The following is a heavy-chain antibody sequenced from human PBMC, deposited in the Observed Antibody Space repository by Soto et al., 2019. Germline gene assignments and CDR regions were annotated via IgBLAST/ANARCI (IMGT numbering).Heavy chain of an antibody. V-gene: IGHV3-30-3*01. CDR1: GFTFSRYA. CDR2: ISYDGSNK. Sequence: RLSCAASGFTFSRYAMHWVRQAPGKVGGWVAVISYDGSNKYYADSVKGRFTISRDNSKNTLYLQMNSLRAEDTAVYYCARVGITKVRGGSKGGMDGWGQGTTVSVSS. CDR3: ARVGITKVRGGSKGGMDG. J-gene: IGHJ6*02. D-gene: IGHD3-10*01.